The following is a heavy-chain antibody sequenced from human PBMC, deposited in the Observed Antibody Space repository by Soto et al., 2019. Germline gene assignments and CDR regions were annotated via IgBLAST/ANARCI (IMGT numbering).Heavy chain of an antibody. V-gene: IGHV1-18*03. J-gene: IGHJ4*01. Sequence: QVQLVQSGAEVKKPGASVKVSCKASGYTFTSYGISWVRQAPGQGLEWMGWISAYNGNTNYAQKLQGTVPMTTATSTSSTDMELGSLRSDDIAVYYCARDALRRGYDSLLFDYWVHGTLVTVSS. CDR3: ARDALRRGYDSLLFDY. D-gene: IGHD5-12*01. CDR1: GYTFTSYG. CDR2: ISAYNGNT.